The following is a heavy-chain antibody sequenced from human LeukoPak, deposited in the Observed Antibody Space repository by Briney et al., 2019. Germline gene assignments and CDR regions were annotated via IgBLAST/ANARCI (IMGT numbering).Heavy chain of an antibody. Sequence: PSETLSLTCTVSGGSISSYYWSWIRQPPGKGLEWIGYIYDSGSTKYNPSLRSRVTISGDTSKNQFSLKLRSVTAADTAVYYCAKLVRRDGYSCFDYGGQGTLVTVSS. CDR1: GGSISSYY. J-gene: IGHJ4*02. D-gene: IGHD5-24*01. CDR3: AKLVRRDGYSCFDY. CDR2: IYDSGST. V-gene: IGHV4-59*08.